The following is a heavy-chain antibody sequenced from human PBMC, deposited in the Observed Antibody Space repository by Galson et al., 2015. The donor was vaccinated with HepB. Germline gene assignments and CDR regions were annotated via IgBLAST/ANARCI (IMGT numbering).Heavy chain of an antibody. V-gene: IGHV6-1*01. Sequence: CAISGDSVSSNSAAWNWIRQSPSRGLEWLGRTYYRSKWYNDYAVSVKSRITINPDTSKNQFSLQLNSVTPEDTAVYYCARDTTPYDYVWGSYRYGGWFDPWGQGTLVTVSS. J-gene: IGHJ5*02. CDR2: TYYRSKWYN. D-gene: IGHD3-16*02. CDR3: ARDTTPYDYVWGSYRYGGWFDP. CDR1: GDSVSSNSAA.